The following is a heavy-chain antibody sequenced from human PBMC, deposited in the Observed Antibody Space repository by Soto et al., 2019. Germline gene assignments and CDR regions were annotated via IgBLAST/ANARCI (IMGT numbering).Heavy chain of an antibody. V-gene: IGHV3-33*01. J-gene: IGHJ4*02. CDR3: ARSPPPATQPFDY. CDR2: IWYDGSNK. Sequence: QVQLVESGGGVVQPGRSLRLSCAASGFTFSSYGMHWVRQAPGKGLEWVAVIWYDGSNKYYADSVKGRFTISRDNSKNTLYLQMNSLRAEDTAVYYCARSPPPATQPFDYWGQGTLVTVSS. CDR1: GFTFSSYG.